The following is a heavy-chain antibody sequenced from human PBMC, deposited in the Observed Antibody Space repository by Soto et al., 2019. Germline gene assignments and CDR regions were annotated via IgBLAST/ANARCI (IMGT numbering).Heavy chain of an antibody. J-gene: IGHJ5*02. CDR2: IFPSDSDT. CDR1: GYSLTNIW. CDR3: ARKDKSGYFNWFDP. V-gene: IGHV5-51*01. Sequence: SLKISCKGSGYSLTNIWIHWVRQMPGKGLEWMGIIFPSDSDTRYSPSFQGQVTISADRSTSTVFLQWASLKASDTAVYFCARKDKSGYFNWFDPWGQGTLVTVSS. D-gene: IGHD3-22*01.